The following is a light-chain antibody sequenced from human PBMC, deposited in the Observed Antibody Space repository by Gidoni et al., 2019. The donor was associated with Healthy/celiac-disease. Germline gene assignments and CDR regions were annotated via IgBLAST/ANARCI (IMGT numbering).Light chain of an antibody. CDR3: QQSYSTPPT. CDR1: QSISSY. Sequence: DIQMTQSPSSLSASVGDRVTITCRASQSISSYLNWYQQKPGKAPKLLIYAASSLQRGVPPRFSGSGSGTDFTLTISSLQPEDFATYYCQQSYSTPPTFGQGTKVEIK. J-gene: IGKJ1*01. V-gene: IGKV1-39*01. CDR2: AAS.